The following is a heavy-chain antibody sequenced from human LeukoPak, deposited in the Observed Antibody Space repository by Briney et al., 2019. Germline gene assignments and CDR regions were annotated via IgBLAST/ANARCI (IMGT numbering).Heavy chain of an antibody. V-gene: IGHV4-38-2*02. J-gene: IGHJ4*02. CDR2: IYHSGST. Sequence: SETLSLTCTVSGYSISSGYYWGWIRQPPGKGLEWIGSIYHSGSTYYNPSLKSRVTISVDTSKNQFSLKLSSVTAADTAVYYCVTEGGYTAMVSWGQGTLVTVSS. CDR1: GYSISSGYY. CDR3: VTEGGYTAMVS. D-gene: IGHD5-18*01.